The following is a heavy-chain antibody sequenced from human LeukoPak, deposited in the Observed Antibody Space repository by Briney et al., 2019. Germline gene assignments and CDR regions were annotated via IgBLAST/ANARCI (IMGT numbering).Heavy chain of an antibody. D-gene: IGHD4-17*01. CDR1: GFTFSGYA. V-gene: IGHV3-23*01. J-gene: IGHJ4*02. CDR3: AKDLYGDYVDYFDY. Sequence: GGSLRLSCAASGFTFSGYAMSWVRQAPGKGLEWVSAVSASGGSTFYADSVKGRFTISRDNSKNTLYLQMNSLRVEDTAVYSCAKDLYGDYVDYFDYWGQGNLVTVSS. CDR2: VSASGGST.